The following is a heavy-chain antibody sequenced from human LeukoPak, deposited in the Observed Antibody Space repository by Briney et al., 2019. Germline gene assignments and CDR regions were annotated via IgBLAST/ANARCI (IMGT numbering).Heavy chain of an antibody. J-gene: IGHJ5*02. V-gene: IGHV1-2*02. CDR3: ARVFYGSGSYYPVIVFRFDP. Sequence: GSVQGSCKASGYTFTGYYMHWVRQAPPQGLEGMGWINPNSGGTNYAQKVQGRVTMTRDTSISTAYMEMSRLRSDDTAVYYCARVFYGSGSYYPVIVFRFDPWGQGTLVTVSS. D-gene: IGHD3-10*01. CDR2: INPNSGGT. CDR1: GYTFTGYY.